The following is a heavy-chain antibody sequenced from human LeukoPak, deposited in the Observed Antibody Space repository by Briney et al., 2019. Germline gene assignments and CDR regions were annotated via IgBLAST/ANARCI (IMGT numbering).Heavy chain of an antibody. Sequence: GGSLRLSCAASGFTFSSYAMSWVRQAPGKGLEWVSAISGSGGSTYYAYSVKGRFTICRDNSKNTLYLQMNSLRAEDTAVYYCAKSGNWDGYYYYYYMDVWGKGTTVTVSS. V-gene: IGHV3-23*01. D-gene: IGHD1-1*01. CDR2: ISGSGGST. CDR1: GFTFSSYA. J-gene: IGHJ6*03. CDR3: AKSGNWDGYYYYYYMDV.